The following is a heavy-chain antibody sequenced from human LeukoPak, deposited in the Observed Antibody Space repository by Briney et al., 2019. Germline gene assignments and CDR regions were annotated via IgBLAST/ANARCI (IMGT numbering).Heavy chain of an antibody. CDR1: GGSVSSGRYY. CDR2: LYYSGST. J-gene: IGHJ4*02. CDR3: ARGRDEAVAGNSVDY. V-gene: IGHV4-61*01. Sequence: ASETLSLTCTVSGGSVSSGRYYWSWIRRPPGKGLEWIGYLYYSGSTGYNPSLRSRVTMSVDTSNNHFFLKLSSVTGADTAVYYCARGRDEAVAGNSVDYWGQGTLVTVSS. D-gene: IGHD6-19*01.